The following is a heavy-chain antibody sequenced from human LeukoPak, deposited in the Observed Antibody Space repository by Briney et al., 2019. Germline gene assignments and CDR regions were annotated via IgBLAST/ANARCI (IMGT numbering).Heavy chain of an antibody. CDR1: GYSFTSYG. J-gene: IGHJ4*02. CDR3: ARGPRDINCGGDCYSLFDY. Sequence: APVKVSCKASGYSFTSYGISWVRQAPGQGLEWMGWISAYNGNTNYAQMLQGRVTMTTDTSTSTAYMELRSLRSDDTAVYYCARGPRDINCGGDCYSLFDYWGQGTLVTVSS. CDR2: ISAYNGNT. V-gene: IGHV1-18*01. D-gene: IGHD2-21*02.